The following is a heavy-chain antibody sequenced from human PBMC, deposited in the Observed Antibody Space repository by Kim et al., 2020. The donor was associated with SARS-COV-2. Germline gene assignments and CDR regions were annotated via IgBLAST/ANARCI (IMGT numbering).Heavy chain of an antibody. J-gene: IGHJ6*02. D-gene: IGHD2-2*01. Sequence: SVKVSCKASGGTFSSYAISWVRQAPGQGLEWMGGIIPIFGTANYAQKFQGRVTITADESTSTAYMELSSLRSEDTAVYYCAYQLLEQRRYYYYGMDVWGQGTTVTVSS. V-gene: IGHV1-69*13. CDR1: GGTFSSYA. CDR3: AYQLLEQRRYYYYGMDV. CDR2: IIPIFGTA.